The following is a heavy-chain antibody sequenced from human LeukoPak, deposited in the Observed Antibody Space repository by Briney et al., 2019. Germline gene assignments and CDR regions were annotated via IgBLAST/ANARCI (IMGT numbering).Heavy chain of an antibody. CDR2: IYYSGST. J-gene: IGHJ4*02. Sequence: SETLSLTCTVSGGSISSYYWSWIRKPPGRGLEWIGNIYYSGSTNYNPSLKRRVTISVDTSKNQFSLKLSSVTAADTAVYYCARANRYYDSSGYGEGFDYWGQGTLVTVSS. CDR1: GGSISSYY. D-gene: IGHD3-22*01. V-gene: IGHV4-59*01. CDR3: ARANRYYDSSGYGEGFDY.